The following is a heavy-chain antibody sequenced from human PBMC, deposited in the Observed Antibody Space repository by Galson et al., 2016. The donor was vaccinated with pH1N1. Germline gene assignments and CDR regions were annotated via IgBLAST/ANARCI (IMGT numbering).Heavy chain of an antibody. CDR3: ARVVKWELGYYFDY. D-gene: IGHD1-26*01. V-gene: IGHV4-61*09. J-gene: IGHJ4*02. CDR1: GGSISSGSYY. Sequence: TLSLTCTVSGGSISSGSYYWSWIRQPAGKGLEWIGYIYTSGSTNYNPSLKSRVIISVDTSKNQFSLKLSSVTAADTAVYYCARVVKWELGYYFDYWGQGTLVTVSS. CDR2: IYTSGST.